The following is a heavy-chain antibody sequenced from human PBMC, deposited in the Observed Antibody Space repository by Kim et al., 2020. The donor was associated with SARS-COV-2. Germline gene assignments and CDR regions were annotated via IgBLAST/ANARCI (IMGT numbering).Heavy chain of an antibody. J-gene: IGHJ6*03. CDR2: IWYDGSNK. CDR1: GFTFSSYG. D-gene: IGHD4-17*01. Sequence: GGSLRLSCAASGFTFSSYGMHWVRQAPGQGLERVAVIWYDGSNKYYADSVKGRFTISRDNSKNTLYLQMNSLRAEDTAVYYWARDGDYGEGYYYMDVWGEGTTLTVSS. CDR3: ARDGDYGEGYYYMDV. V-gene: IGHV3-33*01.